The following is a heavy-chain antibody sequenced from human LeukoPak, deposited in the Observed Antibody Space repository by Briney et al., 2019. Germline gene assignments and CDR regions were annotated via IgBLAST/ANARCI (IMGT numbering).Heavy chain of an antibody. V-gene: IGHV3-7*01. Sequence: GGSLRLSCAASGFTFSSYWMSWVRQAPGKGLEWVANIKQDGSEKYYVDSVKGRFTISRDNAKISLYLQMNSLRAEDTAVYYCARALPMTTVTYYFDYWGQGTLVTVSS. CDR2: IKQDGSEK. CDR1: GFTFSSYW. J-gene: IGHJ4*02. D-gene: IGHD4-17*01. CDR3: ARALPMTTVTYYFDY.